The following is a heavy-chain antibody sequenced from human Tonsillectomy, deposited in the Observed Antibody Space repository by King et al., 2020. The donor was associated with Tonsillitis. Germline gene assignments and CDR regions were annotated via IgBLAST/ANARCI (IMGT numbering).Heavy chain of an antibody. J-gene: IGHJ4*02. CDR3: ARVISSGWYGFDY. CDR1: RFTFSDHY. V-gene: IGHV3-72*01. Sequence: VQLVESGGGLVQPGGSLRLSCAASRFTFSDHYMDWVRQAPGKGLEWVGRTRNKANSYTTEYAASVKGRFTISRDDSKNSLYLQMNSLKTEDTAVYYCARVISSGWYGFDYWGQGTLVTVSS. CDR2: TRNKANSYTT. D-gene: IGHD6-19*01.